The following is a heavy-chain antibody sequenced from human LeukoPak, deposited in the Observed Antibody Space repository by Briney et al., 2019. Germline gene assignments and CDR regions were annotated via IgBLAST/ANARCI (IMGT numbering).Heavy chain of an antibody. V-gene: IGHV3-11*04. CDR3: ARDFREYYYDSSGQGSY. CDR2: ISSSGSTI. J-gene: IGHJ4*02. Sequence: GGSLRLSCAASGFTFSDYYMSWIRQAPGKGLEWVSYISSSGSTIYYADSVKGRFTISRDNAKNSLYLQMNSLRAEDTAVYYCARDFREYYYDSSGQGSYWGQGTLVTVSS. CDR1: GFTFSDYY. D-gene: IGHD3-22*01.